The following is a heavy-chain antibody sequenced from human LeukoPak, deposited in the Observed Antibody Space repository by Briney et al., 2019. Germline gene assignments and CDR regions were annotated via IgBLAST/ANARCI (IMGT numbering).Heavy chain of an antibody. V-gene: IGHV3-23*01. Sequence: PGGSLRLSCAASGFTSSSYGMSWVRQAPGKGLEWVSAITGSGGSTYYADSVKGRFTISRDNPKNTLYLQMNSLRAEDTAVYYCAKLIETAATGNWGQGTLVTVSS. D-gene: IGHD2-15*01. CDR2: ITGSGGST. CDR3: AKLIETAATGN. J-gene: IGHJ4*02. CDR1: GFTSSSYG.